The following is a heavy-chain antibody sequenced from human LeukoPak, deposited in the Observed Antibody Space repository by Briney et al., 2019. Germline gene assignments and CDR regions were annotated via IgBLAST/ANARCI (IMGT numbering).Heavy chain of an antibody. CDR2: ISSGGSTT. D-gene: IGHD6-13*01. Sequence: PGGSLRLSCAASGFTFSSYEMKWVRQAPGKGLEGVSYISSGGSTTYYADSVKGRFTISRDNAKNSLYLQMNSLRAEDTAVYYCARVQQPSGIQGYYYGMDVWGQGTTVTVS. CDR3: ARVQQPSGIQGYYYGMDV. CDR1: GFTFSSYE. J-gene: IGHJ6*02. V-gene: IGHV3-48*03.